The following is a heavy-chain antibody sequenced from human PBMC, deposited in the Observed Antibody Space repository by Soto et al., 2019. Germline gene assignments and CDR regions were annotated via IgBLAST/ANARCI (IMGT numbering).Heavy chain of an antibody. Sequence: EVQLLETGGGLVQPGGSLRLSCVVSGLKFSDYGMSWVRQAPGKGLEWVSTISGSGASTSYAESVKGRFAISRDSSKSTVFLQMNSLSADDTALYYGAKIEYRSGSRLYGRDVWGQGTTVTVSS. V-gene: IGHV3-23*01. CDR2: ISGSGAST. CDR3: AKIEYRSGSRLYGRDV. J-gene: IGHJ6*02. D-gene: IGHD3-10*01. CDR1: GLKFSDYG.